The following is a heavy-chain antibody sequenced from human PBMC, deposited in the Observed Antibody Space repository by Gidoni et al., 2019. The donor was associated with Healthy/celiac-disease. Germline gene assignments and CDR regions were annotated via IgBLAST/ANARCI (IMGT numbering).Heavy chain of an antibody. CDR1: GFTVSSNY. D-gene: IGHD6-13*01. Sequence: EVQLVESGGGLIQPGGSLRLSCAASGFTVSSNYMSWVRQAPGKGLEWVSVIYSGGSTYSADSVKGRFTISRDNSKNTLYLQMNSLRAEDTAVYYCARSIAAAGQGLRDYWGQGTLVTVSS. CDR3: ARSIAAAGQGLRDY. J-gene: IGHJ4*02. V-gene: IGHV3-53*01. CDR2: IYSGGST.